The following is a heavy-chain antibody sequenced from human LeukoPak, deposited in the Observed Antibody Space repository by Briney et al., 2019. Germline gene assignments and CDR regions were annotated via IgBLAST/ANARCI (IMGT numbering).Heavy chain of an antibody. CDR1: GASVSSASY. V-gene: IGHV4-61*01. Sequence: SETLSLTCTVSGASVSSASYWTWIRQPPGKGVEWIAHIYNGVNTNYNPSLKSRVTISVDTSKNQFSLRLNSVTAADTAVYYCARSRAFNSGAFDPWGQGSLVTVSS. D-gene: IGHD1-26*01. CDR2: IYNGVNT. CDR3: ARSRAFNSGAFDP. J-gene: IGHJ5*02.